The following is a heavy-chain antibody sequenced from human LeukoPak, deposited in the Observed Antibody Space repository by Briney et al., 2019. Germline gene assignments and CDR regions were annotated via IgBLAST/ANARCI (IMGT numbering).Heavy chain of an antibody. Sequence: PGGSLRLSCAASGRYWMHWARQAPGKGLVWVSHINSDGSWTSYADSVKGRFTISKDNAKNTVYLQMNSLRAEDTAVYYCAKESHGSSGWPLDYWGQGTLVTVSS. J-gene: IGHJ4*02. D-gene: IGHD6-19*01. CDR1: GRYW. CDR2: INSDGSWT. V-gene: IGHV3-74*01. CDR3: AKESHGSSGWPLDY.